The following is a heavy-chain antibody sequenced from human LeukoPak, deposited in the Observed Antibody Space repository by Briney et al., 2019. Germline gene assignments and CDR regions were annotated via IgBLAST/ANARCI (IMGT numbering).Heavy chain of an antibody. CDR1: GYTFTSYD. V-gene: IGHV1-69*13. CDR2: IIPIFGTA. Sequence: SVKVSCKASGYTFTSYDINWVRQAPGQGLEWMGGIIPIFGTANYAQRFQGRVTITADESTSTAYMELSSLRSEDTAVYYCAGVPIVVVPAASYYMDVWGKGTTVTVSS. D-gene: IGHD2-2*01. J-gene: IGHJ6*03. CDR3: AGVPIVVVPAASYYMDV.